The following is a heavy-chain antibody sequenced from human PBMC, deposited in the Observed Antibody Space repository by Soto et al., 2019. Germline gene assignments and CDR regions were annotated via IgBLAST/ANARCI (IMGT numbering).Heavy chain of an antibody. V-gene: IGHV5-51*01. J-gene: IGHJ5*02. D-gene: IGHD3-3*01. Sequence: GESLKISCKGSGYSFSTSWIGWVRQMSGKGLEWMGTIYPSDSDTRYSPSFQGQVIISADKSTSTAYLQWRSLKASDTAMYYCATRAEYYDFWSGYYGAWGQGTLVTAPQ. CDR2: IYPSDSDT. CDR3: ATRAEYYDFWSGYYGA. CDR1: GYSFSTSW.